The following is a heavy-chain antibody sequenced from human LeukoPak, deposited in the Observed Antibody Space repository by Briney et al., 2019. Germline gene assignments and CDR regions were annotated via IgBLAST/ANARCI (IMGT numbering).Heavy chain of an antibody. CDR3: ARDSGYYGSGSLDY. J-gene: IGHJ4*02. D-gene: IGHD3-10*01. CDR2: IYYSGST. CDR1: GGSISSSTYF. Sequence: SETLSLTCTVSGGSISSSTYFWGWIRQPPGKGLEWIGSIYYSGSTYYNPSLKSRVTISIDTSKKQFSLKLSSVTAADTAVYYCARDSGYYGSGSLDYWGQGTLVTVSP. V-gene: IGHV4-39*07.